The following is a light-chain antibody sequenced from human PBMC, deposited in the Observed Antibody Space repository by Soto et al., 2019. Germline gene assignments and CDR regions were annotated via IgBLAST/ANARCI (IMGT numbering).Light chain of an antibody. CDR2: NNN. J-gene: IGLJ7*01. CDR3: AAWDDSLKGAV. Sequence: QSVLTQPPSASGTPGQRVTISCSGSSSNIGSNSVNWYQQLPGTAPKLLIYNNNHRPSGVPDRFSGSKSGTSASLAISGLQSEDEGDYYCAAWDDSLKGAVFGGGTQLTVL. V-gene: IGLV1-44*01. CDR1: SSNIGSNS.